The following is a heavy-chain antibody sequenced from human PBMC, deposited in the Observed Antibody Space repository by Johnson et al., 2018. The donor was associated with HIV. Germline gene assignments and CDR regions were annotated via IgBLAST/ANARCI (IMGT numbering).Heavy chain of an antibody. J-gene: IGHJ3*02. CDR1: GFTFDNYA. V-gene: IGHV3-20*01. D-gene: IGHD6-6*01. Sequence: VQLVESGGGVVRPGGSLRLSCAASGFTFDNYALSWVRHAPGTGLEWGSGINWHGGCTGYADLVKGRLTVPRDNAKNSLYLQMNSLRAEDTALYDCARVTGGYYSSSFGNAFDIWGQGTMVTVSS. CDR2: INWHGGCT. CDR3: ARVTGGYYSSSFGNAFDI.